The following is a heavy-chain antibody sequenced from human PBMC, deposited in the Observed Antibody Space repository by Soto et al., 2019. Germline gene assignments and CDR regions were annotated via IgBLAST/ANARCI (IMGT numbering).Heavy chain of an antibody. Sequence: PSETLSLTCTVSGGSISSYYWSGIRQPPGKGLEWIGYIYYSGSTNYNPSLKSRVTISVDTSKNQFSLKLSSVTAADTAVYYCARVGHEYGDYGGHNVQDYYYYYGMDVWGQGTTVTVSS. CDR1: GGSISSYY. D-gene: IGHD4-17*01. V-gene: IGHV4-59*01. CDR3: ARVGHEYGDYGGHNVQDYYYYYGMDV. CDR2: IYYSGST. J-gene: IGHJ6*02.